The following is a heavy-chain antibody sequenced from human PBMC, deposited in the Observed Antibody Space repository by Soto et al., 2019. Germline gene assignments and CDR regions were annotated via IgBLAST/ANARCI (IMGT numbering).Heavy chain of an antibody. CDR1: EYRFNSYW. Sequence: GESLKISCKGSEYRFNSYWIGWVRQMPGKGLEWIGMIYPGDSDTTYSPSFEGQVTMSVDKSISTAYLQWSSLKASDSATYYCARRSSIAARPSDMGYYYYGMDVWGQGTTVTVSS. V-gene: IGHV5-51*01. D-gene: IGHD6-6*01. J-gene: IGHJ6*02. CDR3: ARRSSIAARPSDMGYYYYGMDV. CDR2: IYPGDSDT.